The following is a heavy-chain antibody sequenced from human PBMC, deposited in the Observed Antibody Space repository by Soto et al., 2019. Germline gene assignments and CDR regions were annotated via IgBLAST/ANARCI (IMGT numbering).Heavy chain of an antibody. CDR1: GGTFSSYA. CDR2: IIPIFGTA. J-gene: IGHJ4*02. Sequence: SVKVSFKASGGTFSSYAISWVRQAPGQGLEWMGGIIPIFGTANYAQKFQGRVTITADESTSTAYMELSSLRSEDTAVYYCARSMVRVWYFDYWGQGTLVTVSS. CDR3: ARSMVRVWYFDY. D-gene: IGHD3-10*01. V-gene: IGHV1-69*13.